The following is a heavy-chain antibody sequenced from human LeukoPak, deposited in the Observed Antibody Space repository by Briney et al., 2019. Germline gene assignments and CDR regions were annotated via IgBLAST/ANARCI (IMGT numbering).Heavy chain of an antibody. CDR2: ISGSAGST. CDR3: ARVDGGSRAGGSVDY. Sequence: PGGSLRLSCAASGFTFSSYAMSWVRQAPGKGLEWVSAISGSAGSTYYADSVKGRFTISRDNAKNSLYLQMNSLRAEDTAVYYCARVDGGSRAGGSVDYWGQGTLVTVSS. D-gene: IGHD1-26*01. J-gene: IGHJ4*02. V-gene: IGHV3-23*01. CDR1: GFTFSSYA.